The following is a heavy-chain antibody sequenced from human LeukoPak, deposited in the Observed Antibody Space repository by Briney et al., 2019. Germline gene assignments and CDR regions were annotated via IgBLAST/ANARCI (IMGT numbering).Heavy chain of an antibody. Sequence: SVKVSCKASGGTFSSYAISWVRQALGQGLEWMGRIIPIFGTANYAQKFQGRVTITTDESTSTAYMELSSLRSEDTAVYYCAASGITMVRGVIIPKYFDYWGQGTLVTVSS. D-gene: IGHD3-10*01. J-gene: IGHJ4*02. CDR1: GGTFSSYA. CDR2: IIPIFGTA. V-gene: IGHV1-69*05. CDR3: AASGITMVRGVIIPKYFDY.